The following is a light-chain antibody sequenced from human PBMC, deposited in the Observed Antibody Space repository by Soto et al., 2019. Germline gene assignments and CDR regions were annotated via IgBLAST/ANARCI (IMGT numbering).Light chain of an antibody. CDR3: QQYHTYLT. Sequence: IVMTQSPATLSVSPGERATLSCRASQTVNNNLAWYQEKPGQAPRLLIYGASSRATGIPDRFSGSGSGTDFTLTISSLQPDDFATYHCQQYHTYLTFGGGTRLEIK. V-gene: IGKV3D-15*01. CDR2: GAS. J-gene: IGKJ5*01. CDR1: QTVNNN.